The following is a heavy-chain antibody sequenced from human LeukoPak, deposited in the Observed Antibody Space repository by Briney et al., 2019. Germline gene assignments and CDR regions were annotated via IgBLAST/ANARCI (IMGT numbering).Heavy chain of an antibody. CDR1: GGSISSSSYY. V-gene: IGHV4-39*07. J-gene: IGHJ6*03. Sequence: SETLSLTCTVSGGSISSSSYYWGWIRQPPGKGLEWIGSIYYSGSTYYNPSLKSRVTISVDTSKNQFSLKLSSVTAADTAVYYCARDRSGSWRNYYYYYMDVWGKGTTVTISS. CDR3: ARDRSGSWRNYYYYYMDV. CDR2: IYYSGST. D-gene: IGHD6-13*01.